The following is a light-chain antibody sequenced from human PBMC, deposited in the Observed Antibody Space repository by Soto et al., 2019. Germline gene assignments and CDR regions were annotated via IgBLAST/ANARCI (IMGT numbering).Light chain of an antibody. Sequence: QLVLTQSSSASASLGSSVKLTCILSSGHNTYIIAWHQQQPGKAPRFLMTLDRSGSYNRGSGVPDRFSGSSSGADRYLTISTLQFEDEGDYYCETWYSNTHKVLGGGTQVTVL. J-gene: IGLJ3*02. CDR2: LDRSGSY. CDR3: ETWYSNTHKV. V-gene: IGLV4-60*02. CDR1: SGHNTYI.